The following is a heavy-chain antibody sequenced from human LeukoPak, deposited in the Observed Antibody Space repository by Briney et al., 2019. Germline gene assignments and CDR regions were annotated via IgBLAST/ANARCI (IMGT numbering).Heavy chain of an antibody. J-gene: IGHJ6*03. CDR2: ISYSGST. V-gene: IGHV4-59*01. D-gene: IGHD2-2*01. CDR3: AREVPGWRLIGTQRQAYYYMDV. Sequence: SETLSLTCTVSGGSISSYYWSWIRQPPGKGLEWIWYISYSGSTNCNPSLKSRVTISVDTSKNQFSLKLSSVTAADTAVYYCAREVPGWRLIGTQRQAYYYMDVWGKGTTVTISS. CDR1: GGSISSYY.